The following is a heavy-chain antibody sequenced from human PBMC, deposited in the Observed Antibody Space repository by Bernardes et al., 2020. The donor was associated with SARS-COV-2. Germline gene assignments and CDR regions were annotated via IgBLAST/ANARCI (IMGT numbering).Heavy chain of an antibody. CDR2: IYYSGTT. Sequence: SLTCTVSRGSVSSESNYWSWIRQPPGKELEWIGQIYYSGTTNYNPSLKSRVTISIATSRNQFSLNLDSVTAADTAVYYCARERRGGRGVDNWGQGTLVTVSS. CDR1: RGSVSSESNY. D-gene: IGHD1-26*01. CDR3: ARERRGGRGVDN. J-gene: IGHJ1*01. V-gene: IGHV4-61*01.